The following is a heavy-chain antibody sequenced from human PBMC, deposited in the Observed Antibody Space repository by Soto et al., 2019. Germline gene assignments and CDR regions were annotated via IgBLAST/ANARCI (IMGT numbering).Heavy chain of an antibody. Sequence: SETLSLTCAMYGGSFSDFFWTWVRQSPGKGLEWIGQISHTGRTKYNPSLKSRATISLDTSENRLSLKLKSLTAEDSAVYYCARDHDFLSYFEYKGIDVWGQGITVTVSS. CDR1: GGSFSDFF. V-gene: IGHV4-34*01. CDR3: ARDHDFLSYFEYKGIDV. D-gene: IGHD3-10*01. CDR2: ISHTGRT. J-gene: IGHJ6*02.